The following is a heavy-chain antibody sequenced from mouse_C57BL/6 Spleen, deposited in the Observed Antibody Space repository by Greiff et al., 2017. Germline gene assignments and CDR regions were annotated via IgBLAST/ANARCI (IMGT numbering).Heavy chain of an antibody. V-gene: IGHV1-39*01. CDR3: ARRGLEGAMDGRDFDY. CDR1: GYSFTDYN. D-gene: IGHD1-1*02. J-gene: IGHJ2*01. CDR2: INPNYGTT. Sequence: SGPELVKPGASVKISCKASGYSFTDYNMNWVKQSNGKSLEWIGVINPNYGTTSYNQKFKGKATLTVDQSSSTAYMQLNSLTSEDSAVYYCARRGLEGAMDGRDFDYWGQGTTLTVSS.